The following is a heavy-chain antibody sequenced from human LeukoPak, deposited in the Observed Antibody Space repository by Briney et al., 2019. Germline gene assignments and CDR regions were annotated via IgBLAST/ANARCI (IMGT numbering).Heavy chain of an antibody. CDR2: IYYSGST. V-gene: IGHV4-59*01. CDR1: GGSISSYY. CDR3: ARGRYYYGSGSYYADFDAFDI. Sequence: SETLSLTCTVSGGSISSYYWSWIRQPPGKGLEWIGYIYYSGSTNCNPSLKSRVTISVDTSKNQFSLKLSSVTAADTAVYYCARGRYYYGSGSYYADFDAFDIWGQGTMVTVSS. D-gene: IGHD3-10*01. J-gene: IGHJ3*02.